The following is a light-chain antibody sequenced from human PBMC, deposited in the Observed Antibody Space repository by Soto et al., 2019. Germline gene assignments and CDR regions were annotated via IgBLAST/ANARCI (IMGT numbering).Light chain of an antibody. CDR2: GAS. J-gene: IGKJ2*01. CDR1: ESVSLNY. Sequence: EIVLTQSAGTLSLSPGERATLSCRASESVSLNYLAWYQQKPGQTPRLLIYGASRRATGIPDRFTAGGSGTDFTLTITRLEPEDFAVYYCQQYGSSPYTFGQGTKPEIK. V-gene: IGKV3-20*01. CDR3: QQYGSSPYT.